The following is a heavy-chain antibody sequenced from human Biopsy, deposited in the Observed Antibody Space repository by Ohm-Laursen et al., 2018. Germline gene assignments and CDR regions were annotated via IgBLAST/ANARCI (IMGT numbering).Heavy chain of an antibody. D-gene: IGHD2-2*01. J-gene: IGHJ4*02. V-gene: IGHV4-59*07. CDR2: ISFTGGI. Sequence: SDTLSLTCTVSGGSISGYHWSWIRKSPGKGLEWLAYISFTGGITSNPSHNCRATMSLDTSKNQFSLRLIYVTPADTAVYYCARMPHFDYWGQGILVTVSS. CDR1: GGSISGYH. CDR3: ARMPHFDY.